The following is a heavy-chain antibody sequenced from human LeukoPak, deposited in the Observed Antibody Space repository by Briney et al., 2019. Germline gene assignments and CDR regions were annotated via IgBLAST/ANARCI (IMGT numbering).Heavy chain of an antibody. V-gene: IGHV3-23*01. CDR1: GFTFSSYG. Sequence: GGSLRLSCAASGFTFSSYGMSWVRQAPGKGLEWVSAISGSGGSTYYADSVKGRFTISRNNSKNTLYLQMNSLRAEDTAVYYCAKTELQWPFDYWGQGTLVTVSS. CDR3: AKTELQWPFDY. J-gene: IGHJ4*02. D-gene: IGHD6-19*01. CDR2: ISGSGGST.